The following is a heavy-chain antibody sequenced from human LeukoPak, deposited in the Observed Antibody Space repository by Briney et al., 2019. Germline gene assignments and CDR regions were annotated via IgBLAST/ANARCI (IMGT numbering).Heavy chain of an antibody. CDR2: IIPILGIA. CDR1: GGTFSSYA. V-gene: IGHV1-69*04. CDR3: ATAISRRGVDAFDY. D-gene: IGHD3-3*01. J-gene: IGHJ4*02. Sequence: SVKVSCKASGGTFSSYAISWVRQAPGQGLEWVGRIIPILGIANYAQKFQGRVTMTEDTSTDTAYMELSSLRSEDTAVYYCATAISRRGVDAFDYWGQGTLVTVSS.